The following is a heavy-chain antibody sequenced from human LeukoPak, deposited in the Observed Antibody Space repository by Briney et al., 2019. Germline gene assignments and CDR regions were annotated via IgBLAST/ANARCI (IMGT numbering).Heavy chain of an antibody. Sequence: GGSLRLSCTASGFTFSSYEMNWVRQAPGKGLEWVSYISSSGSTIYYADSVKGRFTISRDNAKNSLYLQMNSLRAEDTAVYYCARVSTSYYSDYWGQGTLVTVSS. CDR1: GFTFSSYE. J-gene: IGHJ4*02. D-gene: IGHD2-2*01. CDR3: ARVSTSYYSDY. CDR2: ISSSGSTI. V-gene: IGHV3-48*03.